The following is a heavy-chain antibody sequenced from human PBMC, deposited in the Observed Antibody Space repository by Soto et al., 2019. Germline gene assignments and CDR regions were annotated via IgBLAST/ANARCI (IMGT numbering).Heavy chain of an antibody. D-gene: IGHD2-2*01. V-gene: IGHV3-9*01. J-gene: IGHJ3*02. CDR3: AKGGKAQYCSSTGCRDVFDI. Sequence: EVQLVESGGGLVQPGRSLRLSCAASGFTFDDYAMHWVRQAPGKGLEWVSGITWNSGSIGYADSVKGRITISRDNAKNSLYMQMNRLRADDTALYYCAKGGKAQYCSSTGCRDVFDIWGQGTMVTVSS. CDR1: GFTFDDYA. CDR2: ITWNSGSI.